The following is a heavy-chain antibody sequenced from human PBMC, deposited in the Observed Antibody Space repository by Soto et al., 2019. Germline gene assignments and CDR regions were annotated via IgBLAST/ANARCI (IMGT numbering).Heavy chain of an antibody. J-gene: IGHJ4*02. CDR1: GFTFSSYA. CDR3: AKDVDSGYAHDY. Sequence: GGSLSLSCAASGFTFSSYAMSWVRQAPGKGLEWVSAISGSGGGTYYADSVKGRFTISRDNSKNTLYLQMNSLRAEDTAVYYCAKDVDSGYAHDYWGQGTLVTVSS. V-gene: IGHV3-23*01. CDR2: ISGSGGGT. D-gene: IGHD5-12*01.